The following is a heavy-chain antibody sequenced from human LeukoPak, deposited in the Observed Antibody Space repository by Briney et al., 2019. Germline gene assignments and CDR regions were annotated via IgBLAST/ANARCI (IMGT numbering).Heavy chain of an antibody. CDR1: GFTFSDYY. CDR2: ISSSGSTI. CDR3: AKSAVGGTAYYYYMDV. V-gene: IGHV3-11*01. J-gene: IGHJ6*03. Sequence: GGSLRLSCAASGFTFSDYYMSWIRQAPGKGLEWVSYISSSGSTIYYADSVKGRFTISRDNAKNSLYLQMNSLRAEDTAVYYCAKSAVGGTAYYYYMDVWGKGTTVTVSS. D-gene: IGHD1-26*01.